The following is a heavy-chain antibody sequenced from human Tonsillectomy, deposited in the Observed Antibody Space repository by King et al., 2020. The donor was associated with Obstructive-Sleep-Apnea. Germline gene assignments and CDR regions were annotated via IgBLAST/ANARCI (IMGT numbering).Heavy chain of an antibody. D-gene: IGHD1-14*01. CDR1: GFTFRSYS. Sequence: VQLVESGGGLVQPGGSLRLSCAASGFTFRSYSMNWVRQAPGKGLEWVSYISSISSTLYYADSVKGRFTISRDNAKNSLYLQMNSLRAEDTAVYYCARDFYNPYYFDYWGQGTLVTVSS. CDR2: ISSISSTL. V-gene: IGHV3-48*04. CDR3: ARDFYNPYYFDY. J-gene: IGHJ4*02.